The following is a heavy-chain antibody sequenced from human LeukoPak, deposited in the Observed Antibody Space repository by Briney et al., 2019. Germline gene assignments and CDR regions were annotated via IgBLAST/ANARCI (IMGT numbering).Heavy chain of an antibody. J-gene: IGHJ6*03. CDR3: AREGALYVWGVRSVCMDV. CDR1: GYTFTSYY. D-gene: IGHD3-16*01. CDR2: INPSGGST. Sequence: ASVKVSCKASGYTFTSYYMHWVRQAPGQGLEWMGIINPSGGSTSYAQKFQGRVTMTRDMSTSTVYMELSSLRSEDTAVYYCAREGALYVWGVRSVCMDVWGKGTTVTVSS. V-gene: IGHV1-46*01.